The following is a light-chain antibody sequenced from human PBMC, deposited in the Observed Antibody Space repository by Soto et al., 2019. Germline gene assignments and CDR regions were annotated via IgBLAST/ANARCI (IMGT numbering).Light chain of an antibody. J-gene: IGKJ2*01. Sequence: EIVLTQSPGTPSLSPGERATLSCRASQSVSSSYLAWYQQKPGQAPRLLIYGASSRATGIPDRFSGSGFGTDFTLTISRLEPEDVAVYYCQQFGSSPLYTFGQGTKREIK. CDR3: QQFGSSPLYT. CDR1: QSVSSSY. CDR2: GAS. V-gene: IGKV3-20*01.